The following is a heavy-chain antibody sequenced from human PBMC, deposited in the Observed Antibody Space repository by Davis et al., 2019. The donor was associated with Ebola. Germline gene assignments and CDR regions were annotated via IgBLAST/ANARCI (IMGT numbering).Heavy chain of an antibody. J-gene: IGHJ5*02. D-gene: IGHD2-8*02. CDR1: GFTFSSYW. CDR2: IKQDGSEK. Sequence: GGSLRLSCAASGFTFSSYWLSWVRQAPGKGLEWVANIKQDGSEKYYVDSVKGRFTISRDNAKNSLYLQMNSLRAEDTAVYYCARTVTGGLFVAWGQGTLVTVSS. V-gene: IGHV3-7*01. CDR3: ARTVTGGLFVA.